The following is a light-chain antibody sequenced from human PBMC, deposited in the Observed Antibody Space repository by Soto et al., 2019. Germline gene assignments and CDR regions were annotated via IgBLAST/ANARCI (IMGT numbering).Light chain of an antibody. V-gene: IGLV1-47*01. CDR2: RNN. J-gene: IGLJ3*02. CDR3: AAWDDSLSGVL. Sequence: QSVLSQPPSASGTPGQRVTVSCSGSSSNIGTNYVYWYQQLPATAPKLLIYRNNQRPSGVPDRFAGYKSGTSASQAISGLRSEDEADYFCAAWDDSLSGVLFGGGTKLTVL. CDR1: SSNIGTNY.